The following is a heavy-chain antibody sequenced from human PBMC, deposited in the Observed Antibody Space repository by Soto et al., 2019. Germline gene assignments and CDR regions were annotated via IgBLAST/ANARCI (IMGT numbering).Heavy chain of an antibody. J-gene: IGHJ4*02. D-gene: IGHD6-13*01. V-gene: IGHV3-30-3*01. CDR2: ISYDASNK. CDR3: ARWVYAFDY. CDR1: GFTFSTYA. Sequence: QVQLVESGGGVVQPGRSLRLSCAASGFTFSTYAMNWVRQAPGKGLEWVAAISYDASNKYYAGSVKGRFTISRDNYKNTLHLQMNSLRTEDTAMYYCARWVYAFDYWGQGTLVTVSS.